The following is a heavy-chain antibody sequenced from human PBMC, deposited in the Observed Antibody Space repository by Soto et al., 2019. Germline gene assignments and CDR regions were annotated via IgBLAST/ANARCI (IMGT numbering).Heavy chain of an antibody. J-gene: IGHJ4*02. CDR2: ISSSGSTI. Sequence: PGGSLRLSCAASGFTFSSYEMNWVRQAPGKGLEWVSYISSSGSTIYYADSVKGRFTISRDNAKNSLYLQMNSLRAEDTAVYYCAREGYYDSSGYYGFDYWGPGTLVTVSS. D-gene: IGHD3-22*01. CDR1: GFTFSSYE. CDR3: AREGYYDSSGYYGFDY. V-gene: IGHV3-48*03.